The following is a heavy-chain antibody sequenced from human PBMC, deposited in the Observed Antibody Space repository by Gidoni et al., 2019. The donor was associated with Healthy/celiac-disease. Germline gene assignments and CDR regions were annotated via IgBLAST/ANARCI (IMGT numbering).Heavy chain of an antibody. CDR3: ARDRRQWLVSYYFDY. CDR1: GFPFRSYA. J-gene: IGHJ4*02. CDR2: ISYDGRNK. V-gene: IGHV3-30*04. D-gene: IGHD6-19*01. Sequence: QVQLVESGGGVVQPGRSLRLSCAASGFPFRSYAMHWVRQAPGKGLEWVAVISYDGRNKYYADSVKGRFTISRDNSKNTLYLQMNSLRAEDTAVYYCARDRRQWLVSYYFDYWGQGTLVTVSS.